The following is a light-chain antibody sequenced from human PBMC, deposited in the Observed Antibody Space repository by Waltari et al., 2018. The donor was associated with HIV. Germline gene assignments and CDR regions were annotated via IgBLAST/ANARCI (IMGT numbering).Light chain of an antibody. CDR2: DVN. V-gene: IGLV2-23*02. CDR3: CSYAGSSTFGFYV. Sequence: QSALTQPASVSGSPEQSITISCPGAGRDGGAYKYVSWYQQYPGKAPKLIIYDVNKRPSGVSNRFSGSKSGNTASLTISGLQAEDEADYYCCSYAGSSTFGFYVFGTGTKVTVL. J-gene: IGLJ1*01. CDR1: GRDGGAYKY.